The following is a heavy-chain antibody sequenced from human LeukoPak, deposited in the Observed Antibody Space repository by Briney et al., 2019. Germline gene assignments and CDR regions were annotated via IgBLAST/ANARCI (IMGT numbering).Heavy chain of an antibody. CDR2: ISWNSGSI. CDR3: AKGGRGYSYGSVDY. CDR1: GFTFDDYA. Sequence: GGSLRLSCEASGFTFDDYAMHWVRQAPGKGLEWVSGISWNSGSIGYADSVKGRSTISRDNAKNSLYLQMNSLRAEDMALYYCAKGGRGYSYGSVDYWGQGTLVTVSS. J-gene: IGHJ4*02. D-gene: IGHD5-18*01. V-gene: IGHV3-9*03.